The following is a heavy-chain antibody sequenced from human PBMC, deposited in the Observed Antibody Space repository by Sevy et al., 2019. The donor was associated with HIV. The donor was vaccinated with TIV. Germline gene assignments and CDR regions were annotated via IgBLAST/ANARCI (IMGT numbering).Heavy chain of an antibody. CDR1: GFTFSSYA. D-gene: IGHD3-22*01. V-gene: IGHV3-23*01. Sequence: GGSLRLSCAASGFTFSSYAMSWVRQAPGKGLEWVSAISGSGGSTYYADSVKGRFTISRDNSKNTLYLQMNSLRAEDTAVYYCAKSPLTWASSGYYYSGYWYFDLWGRGTLVTVSS. CDR3: AKSPLTWASSGYYYSGYWYFDL. J-gene: IGHJ2*01. CDR2: ISGSGGST.